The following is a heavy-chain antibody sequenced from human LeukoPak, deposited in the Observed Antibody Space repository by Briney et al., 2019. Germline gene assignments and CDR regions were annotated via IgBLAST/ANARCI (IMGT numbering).Heavy chain of an antibody. J-gene: IGHJ6*02. D-gene: IGHD6-13*01. CDR1: GGSISSYY. CDR2: IYTSGST. Sequence: SETLSLTCIVSGGSISSYYWSWIRQPAGKGLEWIGRIYTSGSTNYNPSLKSRVTMSVDTSKNQFSLKLSSVTAADTAVYYCARDSSWTPLYYYYGMDVWGQGTTVTVSS. V-gene: IGHV4-4*07. CDR3: ARDSSWTPLYYYYGMDV.